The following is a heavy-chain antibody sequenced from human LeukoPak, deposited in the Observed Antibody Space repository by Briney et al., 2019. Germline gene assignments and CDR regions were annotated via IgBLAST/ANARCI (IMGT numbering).Heavy chain of an antibody. CDR1: GFSFSSYS. V-gene: IGHV3-21*01. CDR2: ISSSSSYI. CDR3: ARGEEAGPFDY. D-gene: IGHD6-19*01. J-gene: IGHJ4*02. Sequence: GGSLRLSCAASGFSFSSYSMNWVRQAPGKGLEWVSSISSSSSYIYYADSVRGRFTISRDNAKNSLYLQMNSLRAEDTAVYYCARGEEAGPFDYWGQGTLVTVSS.